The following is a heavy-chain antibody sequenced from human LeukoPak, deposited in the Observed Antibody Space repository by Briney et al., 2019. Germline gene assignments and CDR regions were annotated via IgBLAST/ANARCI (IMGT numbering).Heavy chain of an antibody. V-gene: IGHV3-11*04. CDR1: GFTFSDYY. CDR2: ISSSGSTI. J-gene: IGHJ4*02. CDR3: AREADCGGDCYSYYFDY. D-gene: IGHD2-21*02. Sequence: PGGSLRLSCAASGFTFSDYYMSWIRQAPGKGLEWVSYISSSGSTIYYADSVKGRFTISRDNSKNTLYLQMNSLRAEDTAVYYCAREADCGGDCYSYYFDYWGQGTLVTVSS.